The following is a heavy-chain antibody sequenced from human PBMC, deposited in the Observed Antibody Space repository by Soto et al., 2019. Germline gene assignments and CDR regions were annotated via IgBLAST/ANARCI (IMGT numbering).Heavy chain of an antibody. D-gene: IGHD3-10*01. CDR2: ISHSGST. J-gene: IGHJ4*02. CDR3: ARNYNYYFDP. Sequence: SETLSLTCTVSGGSINSDYWSWIRQPPGKRLEWIGYISHSGSTNYSPSLKSRITISADTSRNQVSLKVRSVSAADTAVYYCARNYNYYFDPWGQGTVVTVAS. V-gene: IGHV4-59*01. CDR1: GGSINSDY.